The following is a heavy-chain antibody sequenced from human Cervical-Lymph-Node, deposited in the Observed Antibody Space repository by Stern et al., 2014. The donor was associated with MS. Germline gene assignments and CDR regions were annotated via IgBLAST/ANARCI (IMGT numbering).Heavy chain of an antibody. CDR2: IKSKTDGGTP. CDR3: TCITLGY. J-gene: IGHJ4*02. D-gene: IGHD1-14*01. CDR1: GFSFSDAW. V-gene: IGHV3-15*01. Sequence: EDQLVESGGGLVNPGGSLRLSCAPSGFSFSDAWMTWVRQAPGKGLEWVGRIKSKTDGGTPDYTASVKGRFTISRDDSKSTLYLQMRSLETEDTAVYYCTCITLGYWGQGILVTVSS.